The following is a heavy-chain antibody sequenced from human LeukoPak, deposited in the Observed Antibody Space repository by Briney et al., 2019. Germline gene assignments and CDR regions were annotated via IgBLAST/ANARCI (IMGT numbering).Heavy chain of an antibody. D-gene: IGHD3-22*01. V-gene: IGHV4-39*01. Sequence: SETLSLTCTVSGGSISSSSYYWGWIRQPPGKGLEWIGSIYYSGSTYYNPSLKSRVTISVDTSKNQFSLKLSSVTAADTAVYYCARRITMIVVVITYAFDIWGQGTMVTVSS. CDR2: IYYSGST. J-gene: IGHJ3*02. CDR1: GGSISSSSYY. CDR3: ARRITMIVVVITYAFDI.